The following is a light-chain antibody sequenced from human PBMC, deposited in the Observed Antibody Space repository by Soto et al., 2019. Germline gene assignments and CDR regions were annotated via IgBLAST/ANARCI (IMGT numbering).Light chain of an antibody. CDR1: QSVSKNY. CDR3: QQYGSSPPYT. CDR2: GSS. V-gene: IGKV3-20*01. Sequence: EVILTQSPGTLSLSPGDRATLSCRASQSVSKNYLAWYQQKPGQAPRLLIFGSSDRSTGIPDRFSGSGSGTDFTLTISRLETEDFAVYYCQQYGSSPPYTFGQGTKLEIK. J-gene: IGKJ2*01.